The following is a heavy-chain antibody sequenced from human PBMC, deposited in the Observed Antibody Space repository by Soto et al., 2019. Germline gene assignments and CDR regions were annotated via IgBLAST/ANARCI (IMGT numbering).Heavy chain of an antibody. CDR3: ARGRTNYYDSSGLIRS. CDR2: INHSGNT. Sequence: TLSLTCAVYGGSFSGYYWTWIRQPPGKGLEWIGEINHSGNTNYSPSLKTRVTISVDTSRNQFSLNLSSVTAADTAVYYCARGRTNYYDSSGLIRSWGQGTRVTVSS. CDR1: GGSFSGYY. V-gene: IGHV4-34*01. J-gene: IGHJ4*02. D-gene: IGHD3-22*01.